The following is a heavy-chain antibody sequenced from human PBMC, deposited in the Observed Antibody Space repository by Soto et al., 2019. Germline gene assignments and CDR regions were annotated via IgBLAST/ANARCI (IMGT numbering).Heavy chain of an antibody. Sequence: QVQLQESGPGLVKPSENLSLTCTVSGGSISSYYWSWIRQPPGKGLEWIGYIYYSGSTNYNPSLKSRVTISVDTSKNQFSLMLSSVTAADTAVYYCARRYSSAFDIWGQGTMVTVSS. CDR3: ARRYSSAFDI. CDR2: IYYSGST. V-gene: IGHV4-59*08. J-gene: IGHJ3*02. D-gene: IGHD6-13*01. CDR1: GGSISSYY.